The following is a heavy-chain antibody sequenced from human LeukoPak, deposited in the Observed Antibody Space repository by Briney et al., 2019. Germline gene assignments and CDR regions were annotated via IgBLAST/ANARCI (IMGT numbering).Heavy chain of an antibody. CDR3: ARDLRAGGTWSYGVYFDL. CDR2: IKQDESEK. CDR1: GFTFSSYW. J-gene: IGHJ2*01. D-gene: IGHD4-17*01. V-gene: IGHV3-7*01. Sequence: PGGSLRLSCTASGFTFSSYWMSWVRQAPGKGLEWVANIKQDESEKFYVDSVKGRFTISRDNAKNSVYLLLNSLTPEDTAVYYCARDLRAGGTWSYGVYFDLWGRGTLVTVSS.